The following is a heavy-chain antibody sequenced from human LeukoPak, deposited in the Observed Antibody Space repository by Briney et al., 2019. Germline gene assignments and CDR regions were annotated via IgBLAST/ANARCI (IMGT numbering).Heavy chain of an antibody. V-gene: IGHV3-11*04. J-gene: IGHJ4*02. D-gene: IGHD1-26*01. CDR1: GFTFSDYY. Sequence: GGSLRLSCAASGFTFSDYYMSWVRQAPGKGLEWVSYIGINSGTIYYADSVKGRFTISRDNAKNSLSLQMNSLRAEDTAVYYCARGGSYYLYYFDYWGQGTLVTVSS. CDR2: IGINSGTI. CDR3: ARGGSYYLYYFDY.